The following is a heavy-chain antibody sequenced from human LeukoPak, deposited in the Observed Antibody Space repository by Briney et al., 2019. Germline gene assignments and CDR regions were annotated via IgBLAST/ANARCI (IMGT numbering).Heavy chain of an antibody. D-gene: IGHD3-22*01. J-gene: IGHJ4*02. CDR1: GFTFSNAW. V-gene: IGHV3-15*01. CDR3: TTEPTYYYDSSGYSEFDY. CDR2: IKSKADGGTT. Sequence: GGSLRLSCAASGFTFSNAWMSWVRQAPGKGLEWVGRIKSKADGGTTDYAAPVKGRLTISRDDSKNTLYLQMNSLKTEDTAVYYCTTEPTYYYDSSGYSEFDYWGQGTLVTVSS.